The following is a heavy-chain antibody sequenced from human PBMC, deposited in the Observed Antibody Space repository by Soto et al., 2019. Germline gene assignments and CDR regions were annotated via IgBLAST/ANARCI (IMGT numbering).Heavy chain of an antibody. CDR1: GFTLSSYS. J-gene: IGHJ3*01. D-gene: IGHD3-22*01. CDR3: TRGLSPRYYFDSSADDAFDV. Sequence: EVQLVESGGGLVKPGGSLRLSCEASGFTLSSYSVNWVRQAPGKGLEWVSSISSSSTFMYYADSVKGRFTISRDNATNSLYLYINRMRAEDTAVYYCTRGLSPRYYFDSSADDAFDVWGQGTMVTVSS. CDR2: ISSSSTFM. V-gene: IGHV3-21*01.